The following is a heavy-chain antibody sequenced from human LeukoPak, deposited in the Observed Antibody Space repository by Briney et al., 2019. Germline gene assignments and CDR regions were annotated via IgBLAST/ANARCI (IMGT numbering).Heavy chain of an antibody. CDR1: GGSISSYY. Sequence: SETLSLTCTVSGGSISSYYWSWIRQPPGKGLEWIGYIYYSGSTDYNPSLKSRVTISVDTSKNQFSLKLSSVTAADTAVYYCGRDQSVRGADYGMDVWGKGTTVTVSS. V-gene: IGHV4-59*01. J-gene: IGHJ6*04. CDR2: IYYSGST. D-gene: IGHD3-10*01. CDR3: GRDQSVRGADYGMDV.